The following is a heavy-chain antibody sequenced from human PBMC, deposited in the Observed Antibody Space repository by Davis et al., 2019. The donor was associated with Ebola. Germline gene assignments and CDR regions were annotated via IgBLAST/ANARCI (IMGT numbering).Heavy chain of an antibody. CDR1: GYTFTNYY. CDR2: INPNDGRT. V-gene: IGHV1-46*01. D-gene: IGHD3-10*01. J-gene: IGHJ4*02. Sequence: AASVKVSCKASGYTFTNYYMHWVRQAPGQGLEWMGMINPNDGRTIYAQKFQGRVTVTRDTSTTTVYMDLSSLRSEDTAVYYCAGGFGEINDYWGQGTLVTVSS. CDR3: AGGFGEINDY.